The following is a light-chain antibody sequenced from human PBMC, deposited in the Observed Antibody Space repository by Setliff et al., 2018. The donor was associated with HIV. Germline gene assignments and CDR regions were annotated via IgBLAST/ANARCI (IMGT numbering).Light chain of an antibody. CDR2: GVN. CDR1: SGDVGEYSF. Sequence: ALTQPPSASGSPGQSVTISCTGTSGDVGEYSFVSWYQHHPGKPPKLVIYGVNKRPSGVPDRFSGSKSGNTASLTVSGLQAEDEADYYCSSYAGSHNDVFGTGTKVTVL. CDR3: SSYAGSHNDV. J-gene: IGLJ1*01. V-gene: IGLV2-8*01.